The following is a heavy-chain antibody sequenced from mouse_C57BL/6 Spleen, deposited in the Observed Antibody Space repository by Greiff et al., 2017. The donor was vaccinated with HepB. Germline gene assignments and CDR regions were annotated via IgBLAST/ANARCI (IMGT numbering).Heavy chain of an antibody. CDR2: INPGSGGT. J-gene: IGHJ2*01. CDR3: ARAGGYYGSSPDY. Sequence: VQRVESGAELVRPGTSVKVSCKASGYAFTNYLIEWVKQRPGQGLEWIGVINPGSGGTNYNEKFKGKATLTADKSSSTAYMQLSSLTSEDSAVYFCARAGGYYGSSPDYWGQGTTLTVSS. V-gene: IGHV1-54*01. CDR1: GYAFTNYL. D-gene: IGHD1-1*01.